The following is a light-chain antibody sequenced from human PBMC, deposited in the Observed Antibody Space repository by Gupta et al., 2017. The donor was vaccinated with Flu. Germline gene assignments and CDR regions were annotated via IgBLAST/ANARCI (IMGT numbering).Light chain of an antibody. CDR1: SGHSKYA. CDR3: QTWGTGLEV. CDR2: LHSDGSH. V-gene: IGLV4-69*01. Sequence: LVLTHSPSASASLGASVKLTCTLSSGHSKYAIAWHQQQPEKGPRFLMKLHSDGSHSKGDGIPDRFSGSTSGAERYLTISSLQSDDGGDYYCQTWGTGLEVFGGGTKLTVL. J-gene: IGLJ3*02.